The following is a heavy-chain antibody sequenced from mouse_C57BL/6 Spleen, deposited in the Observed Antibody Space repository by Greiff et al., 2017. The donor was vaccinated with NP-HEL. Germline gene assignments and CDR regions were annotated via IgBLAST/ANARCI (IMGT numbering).Heavy chain of an antibody. CDR3: ARRGVTHYFDY. D-gene: IGHD2-5*01. J-gene: IGHJ2*01. CDR2: ISSGGSYT. Sequence: EVQGVESGGDLVKPGGSLKLSCAASGFTFSSYGMSWVRQTPDKRLEWVATISSGGSYTYYPDSVKGRFTISRDNAKNTLYLQMSSLKSEDTAMYYCARRGVTHYFDYWGQGTTLTVSS. V-gene: IGHV5-6*01. CDR1: GFTFSSYG.